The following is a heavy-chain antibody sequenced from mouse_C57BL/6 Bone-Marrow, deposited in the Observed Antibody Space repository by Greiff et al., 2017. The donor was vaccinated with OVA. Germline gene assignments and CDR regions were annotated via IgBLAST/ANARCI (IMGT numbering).Heavy chain of an antibody. Sequence: VKLMESGAELARPGASVKLSCKASGYTFTSYGISWVKQRTGQGLEWIGEIYPRSGNTYYNEKFKGKATLTADKSSSTAYMQLSSLTSEDSAVYYCARGNWDSDYWGQGTTLTVSS. CDR1: GYTFTSYG. J-gene: IGHJ2*01. CDR3: ARGNWDSDY. CDR2: IYPRSGNT. V-gene: IGHV1-81*01. D-gene: IGHD4-1*01.